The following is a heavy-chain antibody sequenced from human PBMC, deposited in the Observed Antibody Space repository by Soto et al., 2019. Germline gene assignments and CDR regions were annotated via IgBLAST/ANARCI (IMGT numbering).Heavy chain of an antibody. Sequence: KASETLSLTCTVSGGSISSGGYYWSWIRQHPGKGLEWIGYIYYSGSTYYNPSLKSRVTISVDTSKNQFSLKLSSVTAADTAVYYCARATRSIAARQRTLAYYYYGMDVWGQGTTVTVSS. CDR2: IYYSGST. CDR3: ARATRSIAARQRTLAYYYYGMDV. V-gene: IGHV4-31*03. D-gene: IGHD6-6*01. J-gene: IGHJ6*02. CDR1: GGSISSGGYY.